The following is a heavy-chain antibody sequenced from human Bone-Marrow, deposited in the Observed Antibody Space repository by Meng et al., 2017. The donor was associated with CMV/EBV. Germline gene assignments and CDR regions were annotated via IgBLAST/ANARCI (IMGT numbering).Heavy chain of an antibody. CDR1: GFTFSNYW. V-gene: IGHV3-7*01. CDR3: ATGTDV. J-gene: IGHJ6*02. CDR2: IKPDGSEK. Sequence: GGSLRLSCAASGFTFSNYWLSWVRQAPGKGLEWVASIKPDGSEKYYADSVKGRFTIFRDNGKSSLHLQMNSLRAEDTAVYYCATGTDVWGQGTTVTVSS.